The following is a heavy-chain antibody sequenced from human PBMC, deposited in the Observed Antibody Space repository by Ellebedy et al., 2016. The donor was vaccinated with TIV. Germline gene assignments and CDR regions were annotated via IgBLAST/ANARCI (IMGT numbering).Heavy chain of an antibody. CDR2: IIPIFGTA. V-gene: IGHV1-69*13. J-gene: IGHJ5*02. CDR3: ARDGREYSSGWYARGNWFDP. Sequence: SVKVSXKASGGTFSSYAISWVRQAPGQGLEWMGGIIPIFGTANYAQKFQGRVTITADESTSTAYMELSSLRSEDTAVYYCARDGREYSSGWYARGNWFDPWGQGTLVTVSS. D-gene: IGHD6-19*01. CDR1: GGTFSSYA.